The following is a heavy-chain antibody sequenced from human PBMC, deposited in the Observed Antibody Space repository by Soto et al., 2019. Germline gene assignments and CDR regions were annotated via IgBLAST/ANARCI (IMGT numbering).Heavy chain of an antibody. CDR3: AREGIAVAGTDY. D-gene: IGHD6-19*01. Sequence: QLLESGPGLVKPSETLSLTCTVSGGSISSSSYYWGWIRQPPGKGLEWIGSIYYSGSTYYNPSLKSRVTISVDTSKNQFSLKLSSVTAADTAVYYCAREGIAVAGTDYWGQGTLVTVSS. CDR2: IYYSGST. V-gene: IGHV4-39*02. CDR1: GGSISSSSYY. J-gene: IGHJ4*02.